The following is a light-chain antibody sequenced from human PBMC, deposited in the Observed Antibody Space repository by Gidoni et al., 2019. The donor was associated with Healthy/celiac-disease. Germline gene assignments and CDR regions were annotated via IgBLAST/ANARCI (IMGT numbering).Light chain of an antibody. Sequence: EIVMTQCTATQSVSPGERATLSGRASQRVSSNLAWYQQKPGQAPRLLIYGASTRATGITASFSGIGSGTEFILTISILQSEDFAVYYCQQYNNWPCSFGQGTKLEIK. CDR2: GAS. J-gene: IGKJ2*04. CDR1: QRVSSN. V-gene: IGKV3D-15*01. CDR3: QQYNNWPCS.